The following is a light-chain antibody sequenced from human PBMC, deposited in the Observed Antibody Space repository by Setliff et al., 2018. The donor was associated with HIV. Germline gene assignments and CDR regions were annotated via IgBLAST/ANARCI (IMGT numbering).Light chain of an antibody. Sequence: QSVLAQSASVSGSPGQSITISCTGTSSDVGSYNYVSWYQQHPGKAPKLMIYDVSNRPSGVSNRFSGSKSGNTASLTISGLQAEDEADYYCSSYTSSSTLPYVFGTGTK. CDR2: DVS. V-gene: IGLV2-14*03. J-gene: IGLJ1*01. CDR3: SSYTSSSTLPYV. CDR1: SSDVGSYNY.